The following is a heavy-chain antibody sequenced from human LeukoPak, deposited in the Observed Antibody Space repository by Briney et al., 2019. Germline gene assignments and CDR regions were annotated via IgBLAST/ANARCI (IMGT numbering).Heavy chain of an antibody. J-gene: IGHJ4*02. Sequence: GGSLRLSCAASGFTFSSYAISWVRQAPGKGLEWVSAISGSGASTCYADSVKGRFTISRDNARNTLYLQMNSLSAEDTAVYYCARGRGSTYGLFDYWGQGTLVTVSS. CDR1: GFTFSSYA. CDR3: ARGRGSTYGLFDY. V-gene: IGHV3-23*01. CDR2: ISGSGAST. D-gene: IGHD5-18*01.